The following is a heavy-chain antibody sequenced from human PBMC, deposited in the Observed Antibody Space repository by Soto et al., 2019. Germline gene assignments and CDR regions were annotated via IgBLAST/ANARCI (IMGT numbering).Heavy chain of an antibody. J-gene: IGHJ6*02. CDR2: IWYDGSNK. Sequence: AGGSLRLSCAASGFTFSSYGMHWVRQAPGKGLEWVVVIWYDGSNKYYADSVKGRFTISRDNSKNTLYLQMNSLRAEDTAVYYCARDLAYYDILTGYAPYSYYGMDVWGQGTTVTVSS. CDR3: ARDLAYYDILTGYAPYSYYGMDV. CDR1: GFTFSSYG. V-gene: IGHV3-33*01. D-gene: IGHD3-9*01.